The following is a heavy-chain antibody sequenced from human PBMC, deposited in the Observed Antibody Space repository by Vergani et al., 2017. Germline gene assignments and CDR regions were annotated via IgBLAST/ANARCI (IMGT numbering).Heavy chain of an antibody. J-gene: IGHJ3*02. CDR2: INHSGST. D-gene: IGHD3-10*01. V-gene: IGHV4-34*01. CDR3: ARGFDMVRGVILNPVHDAFDI. Sequence: QVQLQQWGAGLLKPSETLSLTCAVYGGSFSGYYWSWIRQPPGKGLEWIGEINHSGSTNYNPSLKSRVTISVDTSKNQFSLKLSSLTAADTAVYYCARGFDMVRGVILNPVHDAFDIWGQGTMVTVSS. CDR1: GGSFSGYY.